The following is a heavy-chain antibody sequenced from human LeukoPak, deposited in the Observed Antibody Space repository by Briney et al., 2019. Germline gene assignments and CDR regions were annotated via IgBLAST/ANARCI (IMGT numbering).Heavy chain of an antibody. Sequence: PGGSLRPSCAASGFTFSSYWMHWVRQAPGKGLVWVSRINSDGSSTSYADSVKGRFTISRDNAKNTLYLQMNSLRAEDTAVYYCARRKSIAGDWFDPWGQGTLVTVSS. CDR1: GFTFSSYW. D-gene: IGHD6-6*01. J-gene: IGHJ5*02. CDR2: INSDGSST. CDR3: ARRKSIAGDWFDP. V-gene: IGHV3-74*01.